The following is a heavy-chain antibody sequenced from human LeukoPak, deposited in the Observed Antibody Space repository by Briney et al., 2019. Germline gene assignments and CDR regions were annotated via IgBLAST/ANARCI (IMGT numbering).Heavy chain of an antibody. D-gene: IGHD6-25*01. J-gene: IGHJ5*02. CDR3: AKDLSPAAA. V-gene: IGHV3-23*01. Sequence: GGSLRLSCAASGFTFSSYGMSWVRQAPGKGLEWVSAISGSGGNTYYADSVKGRFTISRDNSKNTLYMQMNGLRAEDTAVYYCAKDLSPAAAWGQGTLVTVSS. CDR1: GFTFSSYG. CDR2: ISGSGGNT.